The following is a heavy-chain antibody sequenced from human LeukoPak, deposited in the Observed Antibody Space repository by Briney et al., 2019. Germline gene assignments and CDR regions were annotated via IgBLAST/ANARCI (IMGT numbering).Heavy chain of an antibody. V-gene: IGHV4-4*07. CDR3: ARVRYSDSSVLTRKRSYCFDY. CDR2: ISTSGST. J-gene: IGHJ4*02. CDR1: GGSISSYY. Sequence: SETLSLTCTVSGGSISSYYWSWIRQPAGKGLESSGHISTSGSTNYNPSLKSRVTMSVDTSKNQFSLKLSSVTAADTAVYYCARVRYSDSSVLTRKRSYCFDYWGQGTLVTVSS. D-gene: IGHD3-22*01.